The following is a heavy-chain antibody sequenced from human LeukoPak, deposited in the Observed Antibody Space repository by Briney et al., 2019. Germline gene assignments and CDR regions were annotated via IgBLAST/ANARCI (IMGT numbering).Heavy chain of an antibody. J-gene: IGHJ4*02. CDR3: ARVASFVLDY. Sequence: GASVKVSCKASGGTFSSYAISWVRQAPGQGLEWMGWISAYTGNTSYAQKLQGRVTMTTDTSTSIAYVELRSLRSDDTAVYYCARVASFVLDYWGQGTLVTVSS. V-gene: IGHV1-18*01. CDR1: GGTFSSYA. D-gene: IGHD3-3*02. CDR2: ISAYTGNT.